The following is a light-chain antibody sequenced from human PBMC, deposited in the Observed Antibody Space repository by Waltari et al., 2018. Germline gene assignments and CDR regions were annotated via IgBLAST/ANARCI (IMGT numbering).Light chain of an antibody. Sequence: DIVMTQSPATLSLSPGESATLSCRASQSVRSTFAWFQQKPGQPPRLLIYGTSPRATGIPARFSGSGSGTEFSLTISSLQPEDFATYYCQQYDHWPLTFGQGTRVEAK. CDR1: QSVRST. J-gene: IGKJ1*01. CDR2: GTS. CDR3: QQYDHWPLT. V-gene: IGKV3D-15*01.